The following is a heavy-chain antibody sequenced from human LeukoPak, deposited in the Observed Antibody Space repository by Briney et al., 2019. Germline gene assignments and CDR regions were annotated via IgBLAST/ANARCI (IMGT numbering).Heavy chain of an antibody. CDR1: GFTVSNNY. J-gene: IGHJ3*01. Sequence: GGSVRLSCAASGFTVSNNYMSWVGQAPGKGLEWVSVVYGGGSTYYADSVKGRFTISWDNSKNTLYLQMNSLRTEDTAVYYCAKANPLIVGARGGGPIDFWGQGTMVTVSS. D-gene: IGHD1-26*01. V-gene: IGHV3-53*05. CDR3: AKANPLIVGARGGGPIDF. CDR2: VYGGGST.